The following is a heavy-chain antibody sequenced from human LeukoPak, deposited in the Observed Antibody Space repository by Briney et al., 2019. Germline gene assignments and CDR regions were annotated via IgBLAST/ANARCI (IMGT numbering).Heavy chain of an antibody. CDR2: INHSGST. D-gene: IGHD6-13*01. J-gene: IGHJ6*02. V-gene: IGHV4-34*01. CDR3: ARARIAAAGNRYYYYYGMDV. CDR1: GGSFSGYY. Sequence: SETLSLTCAVYGGSFSGYYWSWIRQPPGKGLEWIGKINHSGSTNYNPSLKSRVTISVDTSKNQFSLKLSSVTAADTAVYYCARARIAAAGNRYYYYYGMDVWGQGTTVTVSS.